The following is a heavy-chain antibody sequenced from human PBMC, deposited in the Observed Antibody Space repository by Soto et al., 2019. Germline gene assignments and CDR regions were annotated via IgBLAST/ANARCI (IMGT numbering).Heavy chain of an antibody. CDR3: AKGGAIVAAGTRVYLYNAMDV. Sequence: ASVKVSCKASGYTFTGYYVHSVRQAPGQGLEWMGWINPNSGDTYLAQRFQGRVTMNRDTSIGTAYMELRGLTSDDTAEYYCAKGGAIVAAGTRVYLYNAMDVWGQGTTVTVSS. V-gene: IGHV1-2*02. CDR2: INPNSGDT. J-gene: IGHJ6*02. D-gene: IGHD1-26*01. CDR1: GYTFTGYY.